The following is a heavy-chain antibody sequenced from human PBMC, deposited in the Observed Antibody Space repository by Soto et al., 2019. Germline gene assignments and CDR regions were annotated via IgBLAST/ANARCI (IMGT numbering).Heavy chain of an antibody. CDR2: TYHSGNP. Sequence: PSETLSLTCDVSGDTISTGGYTWAWIRQPPGKALEWIGHTYHSGNPYYNPSLKSRVIISVDRSKNQFSLKLRSVTAADTAVYYCARSSHLGDLSLGYWGQGTPVTVSS. V-gene: IGHV4-30-2*01. J-gene: IGHJ4*02. CDR3: ARSSHLGDLSLGY. CDR1: GDTISTGGYT. D-gene: IGHD3-16*02.